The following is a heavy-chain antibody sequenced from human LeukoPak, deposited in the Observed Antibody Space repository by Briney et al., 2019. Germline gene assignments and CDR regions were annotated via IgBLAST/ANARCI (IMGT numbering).Heavy chain of an antibody. CDR2: IYSGGST. CDR3: AREATV. V-gene: IGHV3-53*01. Sequence: GGPLRLSFAASGLTVSFNYISWFGKAPGKGLEWVSLIYSGGSTYYADSVKGRFTISRDNSKNTLYLQMNSLRAEDTAVYYCAREATVWGQGTLVTVSS. CDR1: GLTVSFNY. J-gene: IGHJ4*02.